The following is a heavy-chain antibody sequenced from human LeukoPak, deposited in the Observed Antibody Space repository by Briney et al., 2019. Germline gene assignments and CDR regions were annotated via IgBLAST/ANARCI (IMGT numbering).Heavy chain of an antibody. J-gene: IGHJ4*02. Sequence: PGGSLRLSCAASGFTFDDYGMSWVRQAPGKGLEWVSAINWNGGRTGYVDSVRGRFSISRDNAQNSLYLQMSSLRAEDTALYYCAKGSDYGWSTFDYWGQGTLVTVSS. CDR2: INWNGGRT. D-gene: IGHD4-17*01. V-gene: IGHV3-20*04. CDR1: GFTFDDYG. CDR3: AKGSDYGWSTFDY.